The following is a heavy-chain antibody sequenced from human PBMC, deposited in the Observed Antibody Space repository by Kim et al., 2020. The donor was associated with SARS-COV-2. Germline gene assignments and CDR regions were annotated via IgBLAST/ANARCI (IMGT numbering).Heavy chain of an antibody. J-gene: IGHJ6*02. CDR3: ARDRIVIGSGSYYYGMDV. CDR2: TDPNTGGT. V-gene: IGHV1-2*02. Sequence: ASVKVSCKASGYTFTGYYMHWVRQAPGQGLEWMGWTDPNTGGTNFAQKFQGRVTMTRDTSTSTAYMELSRLTSDDTAVYYCARDRIVIGSGSYYYGMDVWGQGTTITVSS. D-gene: IGHD1-20*01. CDR1: GYTFTGYY.